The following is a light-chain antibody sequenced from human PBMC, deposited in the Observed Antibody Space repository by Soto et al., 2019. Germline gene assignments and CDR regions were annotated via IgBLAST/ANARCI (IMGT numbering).Light chain of an antibody. CDR1: QSISRW. Sequence: AGGGGRVTITFRASQSISRWLAWYQQKPGKAPKLLIYDASSLESGVPSRFSGSGHGTEYDLALRCRQSGYTAIPNCEPSRSDSGGLGQGTKVDIK. CDR3: EPSRSDSGG. J-gene: IGKJ1*01. V-gene: IGKV1-5*01. CDR2: DAS.